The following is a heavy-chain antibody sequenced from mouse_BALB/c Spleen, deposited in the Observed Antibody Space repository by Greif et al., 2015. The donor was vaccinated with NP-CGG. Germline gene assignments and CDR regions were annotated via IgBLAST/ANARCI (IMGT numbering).Heavy chain of an antibody. Sequence: EVQLVESGPGLVKPSQSLSLTCSVTGYSITSGYYWNWIRQFPGNKLEWMGYISYDGSNNYNPSLKNRISITRDTSKNQFFLKLNSVTTEDTATYYCARDNYDYDVGYAMDYWGQGTSVTVSS. D-gene: IGHD2-4*01. CDR3: ARDNYDYDVGYAMDY. V-gene: IGHV3-6*02. CDR1: GYSITSGYY. CDR2: ISYDGSN. J-gene: IGHJ4*01.